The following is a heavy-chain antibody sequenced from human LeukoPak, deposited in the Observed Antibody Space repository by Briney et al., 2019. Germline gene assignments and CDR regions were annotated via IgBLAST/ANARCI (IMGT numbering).Heavy chain of an antibody. D-gene: IGHD6-13*01. J-gene: IGHJ6*02. CDR3: AGHRSARAAAGTGTRLYYYGMDV. CDR2: IYYSGST. Sequence: KPSETLSLTCTVSGDSISSSSYYWGWIRQPPGKGLEWIGSIYYSGSTYYNPSLKSRVTISVDTSKNQFSLKLSSATAADTAVYYCAGHRSARAAAGTGTRLYYYGMDVWGQGTTVTVSS. CDR1: GDSISSSSYY. V-gene: IGHV4-39*01.